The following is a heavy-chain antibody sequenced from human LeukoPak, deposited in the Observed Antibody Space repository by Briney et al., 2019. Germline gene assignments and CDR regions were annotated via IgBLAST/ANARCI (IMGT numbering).Heavy chain of an antibody. J-gene: IGHJ4*02. CDR2: ISDRTGRT. D-gene: IGHD5-12*01. V-gene: IGHV3-23*01. CDR3: ARARPSMWIDY. CDR1: GFTFSSFA. Sequence: GGSLRLSCAASGFTFSSFAMNWVRQAPGKGLEWVSSISDRTGRTYYADSVKGRFIISRDSSKNTLYLQMNSLRPEDTAVYYCARARPSMWIDYWGQGTLVTVSS.